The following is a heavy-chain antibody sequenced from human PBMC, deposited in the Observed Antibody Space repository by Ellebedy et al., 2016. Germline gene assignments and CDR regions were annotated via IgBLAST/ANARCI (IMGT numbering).Heavy chain of an antibody. V-gene: IGHV1-69*04. CDR1: GGTFSSYA. Sequence: ASVKVSCKASGGTFSSYAISWVRQAPGQGLEWMGRIIPILGIANYAQKFQGRVTITADKSTSTAYMELSSLRSEDTAVYYCARDLRGTSHIVATIWNWFDPWGQGTLVTVSS. CDR2: IIPILGIA. J-gene: IGHJ5*02. CDR3: ARDLRGTSHIVATIWNWFDP. D-gene: IGHD5-12*01.